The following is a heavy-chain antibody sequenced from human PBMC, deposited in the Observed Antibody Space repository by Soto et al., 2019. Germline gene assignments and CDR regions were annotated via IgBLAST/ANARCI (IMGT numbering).Heavy chain of an antibody. CDR1: GGSISSGGYY. Sequence: QVQLQESGPGPVKPSQTLSLTCTVSGGSISSGGYYWSWIRQHPGKGLEWIGYIYYSGSTYYNPSLKSRVSISVDTSLNQFSLKVSSVSAADTAVYYCARAAVVVTAIQAFDYWGQGTLVTVSP. CDR3: ARAAVVVTAIQAFDY. V-gene: IGHV4-31*03. CDR2: IYYSGST. J-gene: IGHJ4*02. D-gene: IGHD2-21*02.